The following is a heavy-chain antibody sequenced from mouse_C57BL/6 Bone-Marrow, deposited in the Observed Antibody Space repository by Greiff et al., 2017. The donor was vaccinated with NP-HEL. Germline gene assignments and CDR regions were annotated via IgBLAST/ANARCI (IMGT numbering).Heavy chain of an antibody. V-gene: IGHV5-17*01. CDR2: ISSCSSTI. CDR3: ARDCYGSAFAY. D-gene: IGHD1-1*01. J-gene: IGHJ3*01. CDR1: GFTFSDYG. Sequence: EVKLMESGGGLVKPGGSLKLSCAASGFTFSDYGMHWVRQAPEKGLEWVAYISSCSSTIYYSDTVMGRFPIPRDNAKHTLFRQMTSLRSEDTAMYYCARDCYGSAFAYWGQGTLVTVSA.